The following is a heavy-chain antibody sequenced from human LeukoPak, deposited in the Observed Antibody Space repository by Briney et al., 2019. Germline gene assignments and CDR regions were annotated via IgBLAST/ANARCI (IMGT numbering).Heavy chain of an antibody. CDR3: ARGGVGADDAFDI. Sequence: GGSLRLSCAASGFTFSNYAMSWVRQAPGKGLEWVSGISTSGGSTYYADSVKGRFTISRDNSKNTLYLQMNSLRAEDTAVYYCARGGVGADDAFDIWGQGTMVTVSS. CDR1: GFTFSNYA. CDR2: ISTSGGST. J-gene: IGHJ3*02. D-gene: IGHD1-26*01. V-gene: IGHV3-23*01.